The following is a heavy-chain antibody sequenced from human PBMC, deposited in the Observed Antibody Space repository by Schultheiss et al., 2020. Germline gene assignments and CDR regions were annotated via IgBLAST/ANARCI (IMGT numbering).Heavy chain of an antibody. D-gene: IGHD3/OR15-3a*01. CDR3: AREVEFTGIWTADY. V-gene: IGHV3-74*01. Sequence: GGSLRLSCAASGFTFRNYWMHWVRQAPGKGLVWVSRMNSDGSSTTYADSVKGRFTISRDNAKNTLYLQMNSLRVEDTAVYYCAREVEFTGIWTADYWGQGTLVNVYS. J-gene: IGHJ4*02. CDR1: GFTFRNYW. CDR2: MNSDGSST.